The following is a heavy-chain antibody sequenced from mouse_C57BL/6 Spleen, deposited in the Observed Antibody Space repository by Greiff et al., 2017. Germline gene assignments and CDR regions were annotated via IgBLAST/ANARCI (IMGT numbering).Heavy chain of an antibody. CDR1: GYSITSGYY. CDR3: SRVYCGSSL. Sequence: VQLQQSGPGLVQPSQSLSLTCSVTGYSITSGYYWNWIRQFPGNKLEWMGYISYDGSNNYNPSLKNRISSTRDTSKNEFFLKLKSVTTEYTASYYCSRVYCGSSLWGQGTTLTVSS. D-gene: IGHD1-1*01. V-gene: IGHV3-6*01. CDR2: ISYDGSN. J-gene: IGHJ2*01.